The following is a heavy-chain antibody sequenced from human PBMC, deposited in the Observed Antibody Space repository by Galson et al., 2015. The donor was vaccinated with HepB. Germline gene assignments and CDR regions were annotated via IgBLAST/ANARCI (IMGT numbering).Heavy chain of an antibody. V-gene: IGHV6-1*01. D-gene: IGHD6-19*01. Sequence: CAISGDSVSSNSAAWNWIRQSPSRGLEWLGRTYYRSKWYNDYAVSVKSRITINPDTSKNQFSLQLNSVTPEDTAVYYCARDGGGSGWYIGYLDYWGQGTLVTVSS. J-gene: IGHJ4*02. CDR1: GDSVSSNSAA. CDR3: ARDGGGSGWYIGYLDY. CDR2: TYYRSKWYN.